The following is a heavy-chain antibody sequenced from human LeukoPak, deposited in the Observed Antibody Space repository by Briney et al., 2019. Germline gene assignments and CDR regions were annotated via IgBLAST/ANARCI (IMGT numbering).Heavy chain of an antibody. CDR2: FGGSPNGT. D-gene: IGHD3/OR15-3a*01. CDR3: AFIPVGGLVIANLDY. V-gene: IGHV3-23*01. Sequence: GRSLRLSRSPSRFTYVSYAMTLVPQAPRKGLEWVSSFGGSPNGTYYADSVKGRFTVSSDNSTNTLYLQMNSLRAEDTAVYFCAFIPVGGLVIANLDYWGQGALVTVSS. J-gene: IGHJ4*02. CDR1: RFTYVSYA.